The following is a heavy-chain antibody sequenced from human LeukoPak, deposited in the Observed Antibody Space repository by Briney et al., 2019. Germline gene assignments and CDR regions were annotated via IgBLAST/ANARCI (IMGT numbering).Heavy chain of an antibody. D-gene: IGHD5-18*01. J-gene: IGHJ6*03. Sequence: GGSLRLSCAASGFTFSSYGMHWVRQAPGKGLEWVAFIRYDGSNKYYADSAKGRFTISRDNSKNTLYLQMNSLRAEDTAVYYCAKDYGGYSYGLHYYMDVWGKGTTVTVSS. CDR2: IRYDGSNK. CDR3: AKDYGGYSYGLHYYMDV. V-gene: IGHV3-30*02. CDR1: GFTFSSYG.